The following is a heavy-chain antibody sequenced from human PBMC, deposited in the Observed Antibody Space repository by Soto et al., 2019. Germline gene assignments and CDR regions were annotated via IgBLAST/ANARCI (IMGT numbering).Heavy chain of an antibody. CDR1: GFTFSSYA. D-gene: IGHD5-18*01. Sequence: GGSLRLSCAASGFTFSSYAMSWVRQAPGKGLEWVSAISGSGGSTYYADSVKGRFTISRDNSKNTLYLQMNSLRAEDTAVYYCAKHPGIYSYGTPAYFDYWGQGTLVTVSS. CDR3: AKHPGIYSYGTPAYFDY. J-gene: IGHJ4*02. CDR2: ISGSGGST. V-gene: IGHV3-23*01.